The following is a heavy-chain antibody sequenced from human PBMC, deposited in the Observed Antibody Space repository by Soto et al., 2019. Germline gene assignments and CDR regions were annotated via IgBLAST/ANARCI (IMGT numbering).Heavy chain of an antibody. CDR1: GFTFSSYA. V-gene: IGHV3-30-3*01. Sequence: GGSLRLSCAASGFTFSSYAMHWVRQAPGKGLEWVAVISYDGSNKYSADSVKGRFTISRDKSKNTLYLQMNSLRLEDTAVYYCARARKAGTTLAPFDYWGQGTLVTVSS. J-gene: IGHJ4*02. D-gene: IGHD1-1*01. CDR3: ARARKAGTTLAPFDY. CDR2: ISYDGSNK.